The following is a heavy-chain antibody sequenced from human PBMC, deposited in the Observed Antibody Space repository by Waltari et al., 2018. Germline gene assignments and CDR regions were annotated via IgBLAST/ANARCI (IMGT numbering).Heavy chain of an antibody. V-gene: IGHV4-4*02. CDR1: GGSISSSNW. Sequence: QVQLQESGPGLVKPSGTLSLTCAVSGGSISSSNWWSWVRRPPGKGLEWIGEIYHSGSTNYNPSLKSRVTISVDKSKNQFSLKLSSVTAADTAVYYCARDCDIAAAACYYGMDVWGQGTTVTVSS. J-gene: IGHJ6*02. CDR2: IYHSGST. CDR3: ARDCDIAAAACYYGMDV. D-gene: IGHD6-13*01.